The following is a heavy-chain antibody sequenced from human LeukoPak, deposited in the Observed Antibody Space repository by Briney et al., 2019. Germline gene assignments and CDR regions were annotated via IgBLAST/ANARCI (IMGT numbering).Heavy chain of an antibody. CDR1: GGSFSGYC. CDR3: ARGWPVGGDSSGRDAFDI. V-gene: IGHV4-59*01. Sequence: PSETLSLTCTVYGGSFSGYCWSWIRQPPGKGLEWIGYIYYSGSTNYNPSLKSRVTISVDTSKNQFSLKLSSVTAADTAVYYCARGWPVGGDSSGRDAFDIWGQGTMVTVSS. J-gene: IGHJ3*02. D-gene: IGHD3-22*01. CDR2: IYYSGST.